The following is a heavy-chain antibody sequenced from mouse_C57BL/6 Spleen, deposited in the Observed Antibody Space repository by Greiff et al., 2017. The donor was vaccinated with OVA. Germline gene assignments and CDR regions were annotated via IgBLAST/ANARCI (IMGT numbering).Heavy chain of an antibody. J-gene: IGHJ2*01. Sequence: VQLKESEGGLVQPGSSMKLSCTASGFTFSDYYMAWVRQVPEKGLEWVANINYDGSSTYYLDSLKSRFIISRDNAKNILYLQMSSLKSEDTATYYCARGRDYYGSSYDYWGQGTTLTVSS. CDR2: INYDGSST. CDR1: GFTFSDYY. V-gene: IGHV5-16*01. D-gene: IGHD1-1*01. CDR3: ARGRDYYGSSYDY.